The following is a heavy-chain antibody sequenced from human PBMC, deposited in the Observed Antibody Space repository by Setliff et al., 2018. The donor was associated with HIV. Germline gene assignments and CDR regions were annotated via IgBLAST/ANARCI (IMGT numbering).Heavy chain of an antibody. V-gene: IGHV1-69*13. CDR3: ARGTDGDYYYYMDV. Sequence: SVKVSCKASGGRFSSYAMSWVRQAPGQGLEWMGGIIPMFGSANYAQKSQGRVTITADGSTRTVYMVLSSLRSEDTAVYYCARGTDGDYYYYMDVWGKGTTVTVSS. J-gene: IGHJ6*03. CDR1: GGRFSSYA. D-gene: IGHD3-10*01. CDR2: IIPMFGSA.